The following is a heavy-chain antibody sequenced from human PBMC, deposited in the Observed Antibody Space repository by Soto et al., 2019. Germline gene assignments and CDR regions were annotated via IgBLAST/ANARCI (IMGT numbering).Heavy chain of an antibody. V-gene: IGHV3-7*01. J-gene: IGHJ5*02. CDR2: IKQDGREK. Sequence: EVQLVESGGGLVQPGGSLRLSCAASGFTFSSYWMSWVRQAPGKGLEWVANIKQDGREKYYVDSVKGRFTISRDNAKNSLYLQMNSLRAEDTAVYYCARSIAARLNWFDPWGQGTLVTVSS. D-gene: IGHD6-6*01. CDR1: GFTFSSYW. CDR3: ARSIAARLNWFDP.